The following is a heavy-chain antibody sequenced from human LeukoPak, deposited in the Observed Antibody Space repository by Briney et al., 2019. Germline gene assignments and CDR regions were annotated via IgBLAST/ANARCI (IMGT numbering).Heavy chain of an antibody. J-gene: IGHJ4*02. CDR3: AKEPRVVTAIADY. V-gene: IGHV3-30*18. D-gene: IGHD2-21*02. Sequence: PGGSLRLSCAASGFTFSNYGMHWVRQAPGKGLEWVAVISYDGSNKYYADSVKGRFTISRDNSKNTLYLQMNSLRAEDTAVYYCAKEPRVVTAIADYWGQGTLVTVSS. CDR1: GFTFSNYG. CDR2: ISYDGSNK.